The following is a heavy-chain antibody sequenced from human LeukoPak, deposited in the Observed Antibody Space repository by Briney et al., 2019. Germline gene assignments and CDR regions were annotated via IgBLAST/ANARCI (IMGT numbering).Heavy chain of an antibody. V-gene: IGHV3-33*06. D-gene: IGHD6-19*01. J-gene: IGHJ4*02. CDR1: GFTFSSYG. Sequence: PGRSLRLSCAASGFTFSSYGMHWVRQAPGKGLEWVAVIWYDGSNKYYADSVKGRFTISRDNSKNTLYLQMNSLRAEDTAVCYCAKALSIAVAGTGVLYFDYWGQGTLVTVSS. CDR2: IWYDGSNK. CDR3: AKALSIAVAGTGVLYFDY.